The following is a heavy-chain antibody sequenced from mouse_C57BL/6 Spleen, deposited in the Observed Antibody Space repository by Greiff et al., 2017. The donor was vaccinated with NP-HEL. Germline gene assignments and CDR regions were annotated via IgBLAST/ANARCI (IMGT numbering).Heavy chain of an antibody. CDR2: INPGSGGT. CDR3: AREGWDDWYFDV. J-gene: IGHJ1*03. V-gene: IGHV1-54*01. Sequence: QVQLKESGAELVRPGTSVKVSCKASGYAFTNYLIEWVKQRPGQGLEWIGVINPGSGGTNYNEKFKGKATLTADKSSSTAYMQLSSLTSEDSAVYFCAREGWDDWYFDVWGTGTTVTVSS. CDR1: GYAFTNYL. D-gene: IGHD4-1*01.